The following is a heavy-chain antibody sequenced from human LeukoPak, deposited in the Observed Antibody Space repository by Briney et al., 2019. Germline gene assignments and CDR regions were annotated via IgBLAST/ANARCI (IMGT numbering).Heavy chain of an antibody. J-gene: IGHJ6*02. CDR1: GGTFSSYA. CDR3: ARANLDIVVVPAGRDYYYYGMDV. V-gene: IGHV1-69*04. Sequence: SVKVSCKASGGTFSSYAISWVRQAPGQGLEWMGRIIPVLGIANYAQKFQGRVTITADKSTSTAYMELSSLRSEDTAVYYCARANLDIVVVPAGRDYYYYGMDVWGQGTTVTVSS. D-gene: IGHD2-2*01. CDR2: IIPVLGIA.